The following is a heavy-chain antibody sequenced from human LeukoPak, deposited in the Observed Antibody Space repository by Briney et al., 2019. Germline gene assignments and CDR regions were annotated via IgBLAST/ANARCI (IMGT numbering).Heavy chain of an antibody. D-gene: IGHD2-2*01. V-gene: IGHV1-69*04. CDR3: ARDHADIVVVPAAILNPYNWFDP. Sequence: ASVKVSCKASGGTFSSYTISWVRQAPGQGLEWMGRIIPILGIANYAQKFQGRVTITADNSTSTAYMELSSLRSEDTAVYYCARDHADIVVVPAAILNPYNWFDPWGQGTLVTVSS. CDR2: IIPILGIA. CDR1: GGTFSSYT. J-gene: IGHJ5*02.